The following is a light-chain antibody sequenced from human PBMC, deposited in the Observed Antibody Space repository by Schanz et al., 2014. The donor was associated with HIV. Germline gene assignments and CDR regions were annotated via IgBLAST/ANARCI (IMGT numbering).Light chain of an antibody. CDR1: SSKKDTHH. CDR2: RND. V-gene: IGLV1-44*01. CDR3: SSSSPESSPYV. Sequence: QSVLTQPPSGAGNPGQRVKKRGEVSSSKKDTHHVNWFQHLPGTAPKLLIYRNDQRPSGVPDRFSGSKSGTSASLTISGLQAEDEADYYCSSSSPESSPYVFGTGTKLTVL. J-gene: IGLJ1*01.